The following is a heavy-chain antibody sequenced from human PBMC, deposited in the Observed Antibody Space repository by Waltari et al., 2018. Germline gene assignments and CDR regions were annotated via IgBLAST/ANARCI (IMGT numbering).Heavy chain of an antibody. CDR2: INHSGST. D-gene: IGHD6-19*01. CDR1: GGSFSGYY. J-gene: IGHJ5*02. CDR3: AGHSSEDWFDP. Sequence: QVQLQQWGAGLLKPSETLSLTCAVYGGSFSGYYWSWIRQPPGKGLEWIGEINHSGSTNYNPSLKSRVTISVDTSKNQFSLKLSSVTAADTAVYYCAGHSSEDWFDPWGQGTLVTVSS. V-gene: IGHV4-34*01.